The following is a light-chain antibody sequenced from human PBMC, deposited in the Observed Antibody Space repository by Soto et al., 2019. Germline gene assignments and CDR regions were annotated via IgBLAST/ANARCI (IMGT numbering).Light chain of an antibody. Sequence: DIQMTQSPSSLSASVGDRVTITCRASQSISSYLNWYQQKPGKAPKLLIYAASSLQSGVPSRFSGSGSGTDFTLTISSLQPEVFATYYCHQRYSTPITFGQGTRLEIK. J-gene: IGKJ5*01. CDR2: AAS. CDR1: QSISSY. V-gene: IGKV1-39*01. CDR3: HQRYSTPIT.